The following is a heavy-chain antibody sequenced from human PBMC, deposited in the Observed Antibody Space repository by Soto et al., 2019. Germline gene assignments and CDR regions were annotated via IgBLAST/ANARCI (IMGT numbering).Heavy chain of an antibody. CDR1: GYTFTSYD. D-gene: IGHD2-2*01. V-gene: IGHV1-8*01. CDR2: MNPNSGNT. J-gene: IGHJ4*02. Sequence: QVQLVQSGAEVKKPGASVKVSCKASGYTFTSYDINWVRQATGQGLEWMGWMNPNSGNTGHAQKFQGRVTMTRNTSMSTAYMELSSLRAEDTSVYYCATASPSARGDYWGQGTLVTVSS. CDR3: ATASPSARGDY.